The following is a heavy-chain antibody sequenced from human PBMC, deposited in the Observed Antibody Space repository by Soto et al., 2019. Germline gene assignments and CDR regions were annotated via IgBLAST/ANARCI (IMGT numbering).Heavy chain of an antibody. CDR1: GGSFSGYY. CDR2: INHSGST. Sequence: LSLTCAVYGGSFSGYYWSWIRQPPGKGLEWSGEINHSGSTNYNPSLKSRVTISVDTSKNQFSLKLSSVTAADTAVYYCARGRVYYYGSGSYYWFDPWGQGTLVTV. D-gene: IGHD3-10*01. V-gene: IGHV4-34*01. J-gene: IGHJ5*02. CDR3: ARGRVYYYGSGSYYWFDP.